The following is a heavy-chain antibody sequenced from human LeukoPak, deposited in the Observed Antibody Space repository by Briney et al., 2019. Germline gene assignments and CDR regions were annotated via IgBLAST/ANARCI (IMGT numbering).Heavy chain of an antibody. D-gene: IGHD3-22*01. Sequence: ASVKVSCKASGYTFTSYGISWVRQAPGQGLEWRGWISAYNGNTNYAQKLQGRVAMTTDTSTSTAYMELRRLRSDDTAVYYCARAELWYPSFRLPGYYYDSSGYYYDYWGQGTLVTVSS. CDR3: ARAELWYPSFRLPGYYYDSSGYYYDY. CDR2: ISAYNGNT. CDR1: GYTFTSYG. J-gene: IGHJ4*02. V-gene: IGHV1-18*01.